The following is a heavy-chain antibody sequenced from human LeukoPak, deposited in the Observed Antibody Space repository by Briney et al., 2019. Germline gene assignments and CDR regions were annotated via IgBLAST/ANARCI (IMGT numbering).Heavy chain of an antibody. CDR1: GFTFSSYS. J-gene: IGHJ4*02. D-gene: IGHD3-10*01. Sequence: PGGSLRLSCAASGFTFSSYSMNWVRQAPGKGLEWVSSISSSSSYIYYADSVKGRFTISRDNAKNSLYLQMNSLRAEDTAVYYCARPSRSGSYYSAPFDYWGQGTLVTVSS. V-gene: IGHV3-21*01. CDR2: ISSSSSYI. CDR3: ARPSRSGSYYSAPFDY.